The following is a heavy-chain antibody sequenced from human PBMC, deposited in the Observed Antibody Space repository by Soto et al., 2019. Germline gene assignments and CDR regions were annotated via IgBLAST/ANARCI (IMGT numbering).Heavy chain of an antibody. J-gene: IGHJ4*02. D-gene: IGHD2-21*02. Sequence: EVQLLESGGGLAQPGGSLRLSCAASAFTFSSYAMSWVRQAPGKGLEWVSAVSGSGDSTYYADSVKGRFTISRDNSKNPVYLQMSSLRAEDTAVYYCATGRASDCPGCTQDYWGQGTLVTVSS. CDR1: AFTFSSYA. CDR3: ATGRASDCPGCTQDY. CDR2: VSGSGDST. V-gene: IGHV3-23*01.